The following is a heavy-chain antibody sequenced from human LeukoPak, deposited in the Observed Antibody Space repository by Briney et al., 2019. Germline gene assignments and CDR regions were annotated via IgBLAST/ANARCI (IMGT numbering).Heavy chain of an antibody. CDR1: GGSISRYY. CDR3: ARRNYYDSTGYYDS. Sequence: SETLSLTCTVSGGSISRYYWSWIRQPPGKGLEWIGFNYYSGSTNYNPSLKSRVTISVDTSKNQFSLKLSSVTAADTAVYYCARRNYYDSTGYYDSWGLGALVTISS. V-gene: IGHV4-59*12. CDR2: NYYSGST. D-gene: IGHD3-22*01. J-gene: IGHJ4*02.